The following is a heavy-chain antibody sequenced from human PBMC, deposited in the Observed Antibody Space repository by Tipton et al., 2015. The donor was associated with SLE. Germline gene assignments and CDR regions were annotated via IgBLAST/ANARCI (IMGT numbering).Heavy chain of an antibody. D-gene: IGHD3-22*01. CDR1: GFTFNNYA. Sequence: SLRLSCAASGFTFNNYAMSWVRQAPGKGLEWVSVIYSGGSTYYADSVKGRFTISRDNSKNTLYLQMNSLRAEDTAVYYCAKGPYYYDSSGPFDYWGQGTLVTVSS. CDR2: IYSGGST. CDR3: AKGPYYYDSSGPFDY. V-gene: IGHV3-23*03. J-gene: IGHJ4*02.